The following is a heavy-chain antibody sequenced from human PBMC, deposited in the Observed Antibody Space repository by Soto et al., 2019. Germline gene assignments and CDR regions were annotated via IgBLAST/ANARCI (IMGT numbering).Heavy chain of an antibody. CDR3: ARGLKLWFGELLFPADYYYGMDV. Sequence: SETLSLTCAVYGGSFSGYYWSWIRQPPGKGLEWIGEINHSGSTNYNPSLKSRVTISVDTSKNQFSLKLSSVTAADTAVYYCARGLKLWFGELLFPADYYYGMDVWGQGTTVTVSS. V-gene: IGHV4-34*01. D-gene: IGHD3-10*01. CDR2: INHSGST. J-gene: IGHJ6*02. CDR1: GGSFSGYY.